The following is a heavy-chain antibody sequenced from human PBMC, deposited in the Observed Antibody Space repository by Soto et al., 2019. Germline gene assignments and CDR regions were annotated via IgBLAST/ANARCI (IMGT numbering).Heavy chain of an antibody. D-gene: IGHD3-3*01. V-gene: IGHV3-30*04. CDR1: GFTFSRHA. J-gene: IGHJ5*01. CDR2: ISRDGSYI. CDR3: ARARNGGVADSFDS. Sequence: GGSLRLSCAASGFTFSRHAIHWVRLTPGRGLEWVLAISRDGSYIYYTDSVKGRFTVSRDNSKNTVFVQMNRLIPDDTALYFCARARNGGVADSFDSWGQGTRVTVSS.